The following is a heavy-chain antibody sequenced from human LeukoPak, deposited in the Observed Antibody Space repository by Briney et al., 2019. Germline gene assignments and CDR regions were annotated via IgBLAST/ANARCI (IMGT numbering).Heavy chain of an antibody. CDR1: GFTFRSYW. Sequence: PGGALRLSCAASGFTFRSYWMSWGRQAPGKGLEGVANMKYDGSEKYYVDSVKGRFTISRDNAKNSLYLQMNSLRAEDTAVYYCARDIEAAGLFLDYWGQGTLVTVSS. J-gene: IGHJ4*02. CDR2: MKYDGSEK. D-gene: IGHD6-13*01. V-gene: IGHV3-7*01. CDR3: ARDIEAAGLFLDY.